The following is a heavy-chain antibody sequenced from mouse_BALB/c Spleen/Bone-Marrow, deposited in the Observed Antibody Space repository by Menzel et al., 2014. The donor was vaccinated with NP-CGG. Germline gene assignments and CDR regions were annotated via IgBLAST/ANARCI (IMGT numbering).Heavy chain of an antibody. Sequence: EVHLVESGGGLVQPGGSRKLSCAASGFTFSSFGMHWVRRAPEKGLEWVAYISSGSSTTYYADTVKGRFTISRDNPKNTLFLQMTSLRSEDTAMYYCARGAARATWFAYWGQGTLVTVSA. D-gene: IGHD3-1*01. CDR3: ARGAARATWFAY. CDR2: ISSGSSTT. CDR1: GFTFSSFG. V-gene: IGHV5-17*02. J-gene: IGHJ3*01.